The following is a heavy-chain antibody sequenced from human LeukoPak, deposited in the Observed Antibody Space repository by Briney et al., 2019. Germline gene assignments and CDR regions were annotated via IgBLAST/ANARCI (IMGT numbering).Heavy chain of an antibody. Sequence: ASVKVSCKASGYTFTGYYMHWVRQAPGQGLEWMGWINPNSGGTNYAQKFQGRVTITRNTSISTAYMELSSLRSEDTAVYYCARANYDPNWFDPWGQGTLVTVSS. CDR1: GYTFTGYY. D-gene: IGHD1-7*01. V-gene: IGHV1-2*02. CDR2: INPNSGGT. CDR3: ARANYDPNWFDP. J-gene: IGHJ5*02.